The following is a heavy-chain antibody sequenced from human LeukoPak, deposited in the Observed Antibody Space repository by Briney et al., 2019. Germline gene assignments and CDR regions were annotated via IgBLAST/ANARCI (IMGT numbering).Heavy chain of an antibody. J-gene: IGHJ4*02. CDR2: ISSSGSTI. D-gene: IGHD3-10*01. Sequence: GGSLRLSCAASGFTFSSYEMNWVRQAPGKGLEWVSYISSSGSTIYYADSVKGRFTISRDNAKNSLYLQMNSPRAEDTAVYYCARDYYYGSGRPPLPLDYWGQGTLVTVSS. CDR3: ARDYYYGSGRPPLPLDY. CDR1: GFTFSSYE. V-gene: IGHV3-48*03.